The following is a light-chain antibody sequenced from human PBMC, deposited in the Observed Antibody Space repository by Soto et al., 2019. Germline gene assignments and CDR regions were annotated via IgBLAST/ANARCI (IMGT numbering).Light chain of an antibody. CDR1: SSNVGKNF. CDR2: DNQ. V-gene: IGLV1-51*01. J-gene: IGLJ2*01. Sequence: QSALTHPPSVSSAPGQKVSISCSGSSSNVGKNFVSWYQHVPGKAPKLLIYDNQKRPSGIPDRFSASKSGTLATLDITGLQTGDEADYYCGTWDSSLTIGVIFGGGTQLTVL. CDR3: GTWDSSLTIGVI.